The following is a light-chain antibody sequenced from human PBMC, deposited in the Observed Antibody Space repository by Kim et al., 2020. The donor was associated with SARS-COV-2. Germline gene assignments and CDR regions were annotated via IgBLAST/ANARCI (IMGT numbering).Light chain of an antibody. CDR3: QVWDSSSDHYV. CDR1: SIGIKS. V-gene: IGLV3-21*04. CDR2: FDS. J-gene: IGLJ1*01. Sequence: APGKTARITWGGKSIGIKSVHWYQQKPGQAPVVVINFDSDRPSGIPERFSGSKSGNTASQTISRVEAGDEADYYCQVWDSSSDHYVFGTGTKVTVL.